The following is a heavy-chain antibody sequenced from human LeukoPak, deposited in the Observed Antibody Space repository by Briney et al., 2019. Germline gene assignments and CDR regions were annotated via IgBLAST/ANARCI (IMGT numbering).Heavy chain of an antibody. CDR2: ISVYNGNT. J-gene: IGHJ5*02. CDR1: GYTFTSYG. Sequence: ASVKVSCKASGYTFTSYGISWVRQAPGQGLEWMGWISVYNGNTSYAQKLQGRVTMTTDTSTNTAYMELRSLRSDDTAVYYCVRWLPGNWFDPWGQGTLVTVSS. D-gene: IGHD5-12*01. CDR3: VRWLPGNWFDP. V-gene: IGHV1-18*01.